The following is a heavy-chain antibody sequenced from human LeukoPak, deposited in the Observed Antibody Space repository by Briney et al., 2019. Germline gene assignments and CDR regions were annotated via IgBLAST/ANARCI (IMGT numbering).Heavy chain of an antibody. V-gene: IGHV4-59*01. J-gene: IGHJ5*02. CDR1: GGSISSYY. CDR2: IYYSGST. Sequence: PSETLSLTCTVSGGSISSYYWSWIRQPPGKGLEWIGYIYYSGSTNYNPSLKSRVTISVDTSKNQFSLKLSSVTAADTAVYYCARAQTIAAAGIWFDPWGQGTLVTVSS. CDR3: ARAQTIAAAGIWFDP. D-gene: IGHD6-13*01.